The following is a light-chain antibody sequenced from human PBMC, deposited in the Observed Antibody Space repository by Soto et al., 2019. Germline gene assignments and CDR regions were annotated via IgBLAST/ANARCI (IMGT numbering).Light chain of an antibody. CDR2: EVY. CDR1: STDIGAYKF. V-gene: IGLV2-14*01. CDR3: SSYTPGSRL. J-gene: IGLJ3*02. Sequence: QSALTQPASVSGSPGQSITISCTGSSTDIGAYKFVSWYQQHPGKAPKLILYEVYTRPSGFSLRFSGSRSDNTASLTISGLQADDEADYYCSSYTPGSRLFGGGTKVTVL.